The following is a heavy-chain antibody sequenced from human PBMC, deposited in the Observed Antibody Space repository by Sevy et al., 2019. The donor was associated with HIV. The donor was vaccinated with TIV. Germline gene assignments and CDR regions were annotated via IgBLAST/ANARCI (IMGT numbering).Heavy chain of an antibody. CDR3: AREGAYYYDSSGYY. D-gene: IGHD3-22*01. V-gene: IGHV3-48*02. CDR1: GFTFSSYS. J-gene: IGHJ4*02. CDR2: ISSSSTI. Sequence: GGSLRLSCAASGFTFSSYSINWVRQAPGKGLEWVSYISSSSTIYYADSVKGRFTISRDNAKNSLYLQMNSLRDEDTAVYYCAREGAYYYDSSGYYWGQGTLVTVSS.